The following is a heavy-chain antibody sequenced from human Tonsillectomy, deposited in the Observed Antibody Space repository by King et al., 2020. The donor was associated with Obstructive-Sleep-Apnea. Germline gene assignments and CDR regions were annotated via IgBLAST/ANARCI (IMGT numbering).Heavy chain of an antibody. V-gene: IGHV3-23*04. CDR2: ISGSGGST. D-gene: IGHD2-2*01. CDR3: AKGEYQNDYYYYGMDV. Sequence: VQLVESGGGLVQPGGSLRLSCAASGFTFSSYAMSWVRQAPGKGLDWVSAISGSGGSTYYADSVKGRFTISRDNSKNTLFLQMNSLRAEDTAVYYCAKGEYQNDYYYYGMDVWGQGTTVTVSS. J-gene: IGHJ6*02. CDR1: GFTFSSYA.